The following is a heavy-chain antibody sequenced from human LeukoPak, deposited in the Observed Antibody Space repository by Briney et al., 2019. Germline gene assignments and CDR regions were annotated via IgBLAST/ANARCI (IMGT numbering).Heavy chain of an antibody. J-gene: IGHJ2*01. D-gene: IGHD6-13*01. V-gene: IGHV4-39*07. CDR2: IYYSGNT. CDR1: GVSISSSNSY. Sequence: PSETLSLTCTVSGVSISSSNSYWGWIRQPPGKGLEWIGSIYYSGNTYYNASLKSRVTISVDTSKNQFSLKLSSVTAADTAVYYCARVWGSSWPDWYFDLWGRGTLVTVSS. CDR3: ARVWGSSWPDWYFDL.